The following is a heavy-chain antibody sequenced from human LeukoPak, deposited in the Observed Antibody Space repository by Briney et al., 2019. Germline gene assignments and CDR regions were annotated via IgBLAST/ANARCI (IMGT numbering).Heavy chain of an antibody. V-gene: IGHV3-74*01. CDR2: INSDGSST. Sequence: GGSLRLSCAASGFTFSSYWMHWVRQAPGKGLVWVSRINSDGSSTSYADSVKGRFTISRDNSKNTLYLQMNSLRAEDTAVYYCARVRAVAAGTNYFDYWGQGTLVTVSS. J-gene: IGHJ4*02. CDR1: GFTFSSYW. D-gene: IGHD6-13*01. CDR3: ARVRAVAAGTNYFDY.